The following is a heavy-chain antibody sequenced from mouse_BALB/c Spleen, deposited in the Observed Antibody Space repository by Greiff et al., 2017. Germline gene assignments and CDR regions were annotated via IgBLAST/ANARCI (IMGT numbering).Heavy chain of an antibody. Sequence: EVMLVESGGGLVQPGGSLRLSCATSGFTFTDYYMSWVRQPPGKSLEWLGFIRNKANGYTTEYSASVKGRFTISRDNSQSILYLQMNTLRAEDSATDYCARGSLFAYWGQGTLVTVSA. CDR2: IRNKANGYTT. CDR1: GFTFTDYY. V-gene: IGHV7-3*02. J-gene: IGHJ3*01. CDR3: ARGSLFAY.